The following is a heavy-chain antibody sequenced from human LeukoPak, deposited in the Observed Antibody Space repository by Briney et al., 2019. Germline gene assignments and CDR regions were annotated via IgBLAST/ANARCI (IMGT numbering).Heavy chain of an antibody. CDR2: IYYRGNT. Sequence: PSETLSLTCSVSGGSINGYYWSWIRQPPGKGLEWIGYIYYRGNTNYNPSLQSRATISVDTSENQFSLQLRSVTAADAAVYYCARIKGSGGYLTGYYGMDVWGQGTTVTVSS. D-gene: IGHD1-26*01. J-gene: IGHJ6*02. CDR1: GGSINGYY. CDR3: ARIKGSGGYLTGYYGMDV. V-gene: IGHV4-59*01.